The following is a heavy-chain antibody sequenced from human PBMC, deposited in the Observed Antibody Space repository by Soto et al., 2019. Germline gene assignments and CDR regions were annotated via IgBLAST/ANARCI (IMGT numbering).Heavy chain of an antibody. CDR2: IIPILGIA. V-gene: IGHV1-69*02. Sequence: QVQLVQSGAEVKKPGSSVKVSCTASGGTFSSYTISWVRQAPGQGLEWMGRIIPILGIANYAQKFQGRVTITADKSTSTDYMELSSLRSEVTAVYYCARRKDSGYDYYFDYWGQGTLVTVSS. CDR3: ARRKDSGYDYYFDY. CDR1: GGTFSSYT. J-gene: IGHJ4*02. D-gene: IGHD5-12*01.